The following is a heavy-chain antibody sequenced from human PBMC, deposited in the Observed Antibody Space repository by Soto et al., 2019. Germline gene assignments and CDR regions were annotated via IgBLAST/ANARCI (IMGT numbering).Heavy chain of an antibody. D-gene: IGHD1-20*01. J-gene: IGHJ5*02. CDR2: INPNSGGT. CDR3: ARGGTITGTTFWFDP. CDR1: GYTFTGYY. Sequence: ASVKVSCKASGYTFTGYYMPWVRQAPGQGLEWMGWINPNSGGTTYNPSLKSRVTISADKSKNHFSLRLSSVTAADTAVYYCARGGTITGTTFWFDPWGQGTLVTVSS. V-gene: IGHV1-2*02.